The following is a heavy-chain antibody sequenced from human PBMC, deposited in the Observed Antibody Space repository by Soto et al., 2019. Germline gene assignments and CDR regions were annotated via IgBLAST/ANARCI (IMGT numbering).Heavy chain of an antibody. CDR3: ARTELTYYYGMDV. D-gene: IGHD3-10*01. J-gene: IGHJ6*02. CDR2: IYYSGST. Sequence: ETVSLTCTVCGGAISSSSYYWGWIRPPPGKGLEWIGSIYYSGSTYYNPSLKSRVTISVDTSKNQFSLKLSSVAAADTAVYYCARTELTYYYGMDVWGQGTTVTVSS. V-gene: IGHV4-39*01. CDR1: GGAISSSSYY.